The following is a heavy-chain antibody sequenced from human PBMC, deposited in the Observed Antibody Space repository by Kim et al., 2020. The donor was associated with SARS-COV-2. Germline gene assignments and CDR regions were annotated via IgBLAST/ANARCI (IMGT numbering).Heavy chain of an antibody. CDR1: GGSFSGYY. Sequence: SETLSLTCAVYGGSFSGYYWSWIRQPPGKGLEWIGEINHSGSSNYNPSLKSRVTISVDTSKNQFSLKLRSVTVADTAVFYCARGRTGVVPSHILGIGPHYDYYAMDVWGRGTTATVSS. D-gene: IGHD3-3*01. CDR3: ARGRTGVVPSHILGIGPHYDYYAMDV. J-gene: IGHJ6*02. V-gene: IGHV4-34*01. CDR2: INHSGSS.